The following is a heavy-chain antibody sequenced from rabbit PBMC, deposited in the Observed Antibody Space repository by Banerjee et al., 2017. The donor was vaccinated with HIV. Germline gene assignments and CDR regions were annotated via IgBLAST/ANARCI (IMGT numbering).Heavy chain of an antibody. J-gene: IGHJ4*01. CDR3: ARDVAGVIGWNFDL. V-gene: IGHV1S47*01. Sequence: QEQLVESGGGLVQPEGSLTLTCKASGFDFSNYYMTWVRQAPGKGLEWIGYIDPVLGSTYYASWVNGRFTISSHNAQNTLYLQLNSLTAADSATYFCARDVAGVIGWNFDLWGPGTLVTVS. D-gene: IGHD4-1*01. CDR2: IDPVLGST. CDR1: GFDFSNYY.